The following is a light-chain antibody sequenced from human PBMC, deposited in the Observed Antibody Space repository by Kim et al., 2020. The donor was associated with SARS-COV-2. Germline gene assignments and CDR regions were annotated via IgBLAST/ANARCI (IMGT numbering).Light chain of an antibody. Sequence: PPGERATLSCRASQSVSGSYLAWYQQKPGQPPRLLIYDGSSRATGIPDRFSGSGSGTDFTLSISRLEPEDYAVYSCQQYANSPVTFGQGTRLEIK. CDR3: QQYANSPVT. CDR1: QSVSGSY. V-gene: IGKV3-20*01. CDR2: DGS. J-gene: IGKJ5*01.